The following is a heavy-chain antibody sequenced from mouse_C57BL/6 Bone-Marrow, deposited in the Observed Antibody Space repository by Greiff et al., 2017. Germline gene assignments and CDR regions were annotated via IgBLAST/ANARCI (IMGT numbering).Heavy chain of an antibody. D-gene: IGHD1-1*01. CDR2: IDPENGDT. Sequence: EVQVVESGAELVRPGASVKLSCTASGFNIKDDYMHWVKQRPEQGLEWIGWIDPENGDTEYASKFQGKATITADTSSNTAYLQLSSLTSEDTAVYYCTTCGCYGSDWYFDVWGTGTTVTVAS. CDR1: GFNIKDDY. J-gene: IGHJ1*03. V-gene: IGHV14-4*01. CDR3: TTCGCYGSDWYFDV.